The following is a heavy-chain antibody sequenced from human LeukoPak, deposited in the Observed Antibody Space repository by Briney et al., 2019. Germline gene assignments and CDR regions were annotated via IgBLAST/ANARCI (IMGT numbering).Heavy chain of an antibody. CDR3: ARDWGAYTFGGVIVTDEMNHDAFDI. CDR2: IYHSGNT. CDR1: GYSISSGYH. D-gene: IGHD3-16*01. V-gene: IGHV4-38-2*02. J-gene: IGHJ3*02. Sequence: PSETLSLTCTVSGYSISSGYHWGWIRQPPGKGLEWIGSIYHSGNTYNNPSLKSRVTMSVDTSKNQVSLKLSSVTAADTAVYYCARDWGAYTFGGVIVTDEMNHDAFDIWGQGTMVTVSS.